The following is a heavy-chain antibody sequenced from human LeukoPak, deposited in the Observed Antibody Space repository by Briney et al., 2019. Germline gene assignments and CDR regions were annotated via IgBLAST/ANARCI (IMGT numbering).Heavy chain of an antibody. CDR2: VYVTGST. Sequence: SETLSLTCTDPGDSICSYYWSWIQQPAGKGLEWIGRVYVTGSTNLNPALQSRVTMSVDTSKNQFSLKLTSVTAADTAVYYCARDRQWLVDHWGQGTLVTVSS. D-gene: IGHD6-19*01. CDR1: GDSICSYY. J-gene: IGHJ5*02. V-gene: IGHV4-4*07. CDR3: ARDRQWLVDH.